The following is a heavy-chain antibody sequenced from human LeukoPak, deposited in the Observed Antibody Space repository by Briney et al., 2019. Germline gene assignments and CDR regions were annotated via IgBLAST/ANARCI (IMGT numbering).Heavy chain of an antibody. CDR2: IEPDGSEK. J-gene: IGHJ4*02. CDR3: ASEPSSATGGSY. CDR1: GFTFNRNW. D-gene: IGHD1-1*01. Sequence: PGGSLRLSCPASGFTFNRNWMSWVRQAPGKGREWVANIEPDGSEKNYVDSVRGRFTISRDNARNSLYLQINSPRAEDTAVYYCASEPSSATGGSYWGQGILVTVSS. V-gene: IGHV3-7*01.